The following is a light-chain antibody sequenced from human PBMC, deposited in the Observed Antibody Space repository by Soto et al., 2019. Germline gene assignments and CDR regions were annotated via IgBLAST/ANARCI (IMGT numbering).Light chain of an antibody. Sequence: QSVLTQPASVSGSRGQSITISCTGTSSDFGSYNLVSWYQQHPGKAPKLMIYEGSKRPSGVSNRFSGSKSGNTASLTISGLQADDEADYYCCSYAAGSTPYVFGTGTKLTVL. V-gene: IGLV2-23*01. J-gene: IGLJ1*01. CDR1: SSDFGSYNL. CDR3: CSYAAGSTPYV. CDR2: EGS.